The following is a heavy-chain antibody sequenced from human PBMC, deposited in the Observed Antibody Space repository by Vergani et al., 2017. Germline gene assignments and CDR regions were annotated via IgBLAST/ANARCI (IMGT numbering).Heavy chain of an antibody. Sequence: EVQLVESRGGLVKPGRSLRLSCTASGFTFGDYAMSRFRQAPGKGLGWVGFIRSKAYGGTTEYAASVKGRFTITRDDSKSIAYLQMNSLKTEDTAVYYCTRDIVVVPAANYWFELWGQGTLVTVSS. V-gene: IGHV3-49*05. CDR1: GFTFGDYA. CDR3: TRDIVVVPAANYWFEL. J-gene: IGHJ5*02. D-gene: IGHD2-2*01. CDR2: IRSKAYGGTT.